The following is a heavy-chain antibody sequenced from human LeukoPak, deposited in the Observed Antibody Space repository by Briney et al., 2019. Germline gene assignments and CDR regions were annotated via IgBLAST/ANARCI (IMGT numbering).Heavy chain of an antibody. Sequence: PSQTLSLTCTVSGGSISSGDYHWSWIRQPPGKGLEWIGYIYYSGSTYYNPSLKSRVTISVGTSKNQFSLKLSSVTAADTAVYYCARGDVYYDSSGYYRPPDAFDIWGQGTMVTVSS. CDR1: GGSISSGDYH. V-gene: IGHV4-30-4*08. CDR3: ARGDVYYDSSGYYRPPDAFDI. D-gene: IGHD3-22*01. J-gene: IGHJ3*02. CDR2: IYYSGST.